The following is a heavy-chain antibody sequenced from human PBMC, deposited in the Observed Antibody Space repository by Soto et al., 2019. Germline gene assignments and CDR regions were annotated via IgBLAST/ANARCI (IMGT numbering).Heavy chain of an antibody. CDR1: AFLFANFA. CDR2: ISSSSSTI. D-gene: IGHD4-17*01. CDR3: ASGDYINYYYGMDV. Sequence: GGSLRLSCAAPAFLFANFAMNWVRQAPGKGLEWVSYISSSSSTIYHADSVKGRFTISRDNAKNSLYLQMNSLRDEDTAVYYCASGDYINYYYGMDVWGQGTTVTVSS. J-gene: IGHJ6*02. V-gene: IGHV3-48*02.